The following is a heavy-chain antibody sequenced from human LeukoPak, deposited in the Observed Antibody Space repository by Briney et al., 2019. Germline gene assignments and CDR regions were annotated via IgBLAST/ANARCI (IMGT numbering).Heavy chain of an antibody. Sequence: PGGSLRLSCAASGFTFSSYAMSWVRQAPGKGLEWVSAISGSGGSTYYTDSVKGQFTISRDNSKNTLYLQMHSLRAEDTAVYYCAKNRRVVIPFDYWGQGTLVTVSS. J-gene: IGHJ4*02. V-gene: IGHV3-23*01. D-gene: IGHD3-16*02. CDR1: GFTFSSYA. CDR2: ISGSGGST. CDR3: AKNRRVVIPFDY.